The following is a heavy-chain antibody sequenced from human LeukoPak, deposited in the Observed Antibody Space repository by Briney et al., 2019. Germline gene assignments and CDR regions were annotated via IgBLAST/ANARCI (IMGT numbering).Heavy chain of an antibody. D-gene: IGHD6-6*01. J-gene: IGHJ4*02. CDR2: INPGSGAT. CDR1: GYTFTGYY. Sequence: ASVKVSCKASGYTFTGYYMHWVRQAPGQGLEWMGWINPGSGATSYTQKFQGRFTMTMETSIGTAYMELSSLRSDDTAVYYCASQLVDFFDYWGQGTLVTVSS. V-gene: IGHV1-2*02. CDR3: ASQLVDFFDY.